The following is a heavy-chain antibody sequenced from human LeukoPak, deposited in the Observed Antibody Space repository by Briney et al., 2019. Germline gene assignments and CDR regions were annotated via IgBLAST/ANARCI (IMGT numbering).Heavy chain of an antibody. V-gene: IGHV4-4*09. J-gene: IGHJ4*02. Sequence: SETLSLTCTVSGGSTSSYYWSWIRQPPGQGLEWIGFIYSSGSTTYNLSLKSRVAISVDTSKNQFSLRLSSVTAADTAVYYCARTMYYYDSSGYIFDYWGQGTLVTVSS. CDR1: GGSTSSYY. CDR2: IYSSGST. D-gene: IGHD3-22*01. CDR3: ARTMYYYDSSGYIFDY.